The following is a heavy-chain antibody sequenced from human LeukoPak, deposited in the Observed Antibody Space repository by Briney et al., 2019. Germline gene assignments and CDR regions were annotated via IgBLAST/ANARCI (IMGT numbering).Heavy chain of an antibody. CDR1: GGSISNYY. J-gene: IGHJ4*02. CDR2: IYYSGST. V-gene: IGHV4-59*12. D-gene: IGHD1-26*01. Sequence: SETLSLTCTVSGGSISNYYWSWIRQPPGKGLEWIGYIYYSGSTNYNPSLKSRVTISVDTSKNQFSLKLSSVTAADTAVYYCARDSGSYFGFDYWGQGTLVTVSS. CDR3: ARDSGSYFGFDY.